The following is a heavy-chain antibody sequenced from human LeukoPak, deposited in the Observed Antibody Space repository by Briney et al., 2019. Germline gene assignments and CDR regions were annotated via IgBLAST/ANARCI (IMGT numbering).Heavy chain of an antibody. CDR3: ARDNPGYGAYYN. Sequence: GGSLRLSCAPSGFTFDSYWMTWVRQAPRKGPEWVGNIKEDGSAKYYVESVKGRFTISRDNAENSLYLQMNNLRVEDTAVYYCARDNPGYGAYYNWGQGTRVTVSS. CDR2: IKEDGSAK. V-gene: IGHV3-7*01. CDR1: GFTFDSYW. J-gene: IGHJ4*02. D-gene: IGHD3-10*01.